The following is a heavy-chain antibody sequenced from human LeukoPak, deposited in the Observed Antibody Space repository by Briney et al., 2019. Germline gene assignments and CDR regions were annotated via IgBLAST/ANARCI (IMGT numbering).Heavy chain of an antibody. D-gene: IGHD1-26*01. J-gene: IGHJ6*02. CDR3: ARDQGAGAGYYYYGMDV. CDR1: GYTFTSYA. CDR2: INTNTGNP. V-gene: IGHV7-4-1*02. Sequence: ASVKVSCKASGYTFTSYAMNWVRQAPGQGPEWMGWINTNTGNPTYAQGFTGRFVFSLDTSVSTAYLQISSLKAEDTAVYYCARDQGAGAGYYYYGMDVWGQGTTVTVSS.